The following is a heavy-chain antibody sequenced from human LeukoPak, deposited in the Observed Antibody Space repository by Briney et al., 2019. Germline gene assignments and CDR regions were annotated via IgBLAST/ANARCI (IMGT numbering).Heavy chain of an antibody. D-gene: IGHD2/OR15-2a*01. Sequence: GQTLRPSCAPSAFTLSSEWMSWVSQAAGDVLGGVANIMQHGREKYYLDSVKGRFTISRDNAKNSLYLQMNSLRAEDTAVYYCARDQNYFDFWGQGTLVTVSS. J-gene: IGHJ4*02. CDR3: ARDQNYFDF. CDR2: IMQHGREK. V-gene: IGHV3-7*04. CDR1: AFTLSSEW.